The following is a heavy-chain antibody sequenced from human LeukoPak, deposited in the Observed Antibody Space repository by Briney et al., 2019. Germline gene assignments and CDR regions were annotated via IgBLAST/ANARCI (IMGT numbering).Heavy chain of an antibody. J-gene: IGHJ4*02. CDR1: GFTFKSYK. CDR3: ARGRYFFES. CDR2: IKLNGSEK. V-gene: IGHV3-7*01. Sequence: GGSLRLSCAASGFTFKSYKMMWLRQAPGKGLEGVANIKLNGSEKYYVDSVKGQFTISRDNVKDSLYLQMNSLRAEDTGAYYCARGRYFFESWGERTQVTVSS.